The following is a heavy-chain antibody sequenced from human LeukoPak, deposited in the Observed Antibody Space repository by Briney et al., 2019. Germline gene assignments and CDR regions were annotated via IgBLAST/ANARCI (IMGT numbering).Heavy chain of an antibody. CDR1: GFTFSSYA. J-gene: IGHJ6*02. CDR2: ISGSGGST. D-gene: IGHD3-10*01. Sequence: GGSLRLSCAASGFTFSSYAMSWVRQAPGKGLEWVSAISGSGGSTYYADSVKGRFTISRDNSKNTLYLQMNSLGAEDTAVYYCAKDRRYYGSGSYYTGYYYYGMDVWGQGTTVTVSS. CDR3: AKDRRYYGSGSYYTGYYYYGMDV. V-gene: IGHV3-23*01.